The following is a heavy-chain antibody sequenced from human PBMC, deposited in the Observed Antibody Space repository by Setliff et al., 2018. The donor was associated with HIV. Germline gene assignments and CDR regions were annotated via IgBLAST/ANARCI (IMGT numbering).Heavy chain of an antibody. CDR1: GGSFTEYY. J-gene: IGHJ4*02. V-gene: IGHV4-34*01. Sequence: SETLSLTCGVYGGSFTEYYWTWIRQSPERGLEWMGETNHSGRTTYNPSLQSRISFSIDASKRQFSLKLSSVTAADTAVYYCTRRSDHPDSWGQGILVTVSS. D-gene: IGHD6-6*01. CDR2: TNHSGRT. CDR3: TRRSDHPDS.